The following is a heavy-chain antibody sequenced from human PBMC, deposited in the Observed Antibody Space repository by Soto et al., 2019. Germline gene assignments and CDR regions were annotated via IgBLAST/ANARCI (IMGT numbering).Heavy chain of an antibody. CDR1: GYTFTSFV. J-gene: IGHJ4*02. V-gene: IGHV1-18*01. CDR3: ARAEFGVVPAATYIDH. Sequence: QVQLVQSGAEVKKPGASVKVSCKASGYTFTSFVISWVRQAPGQGLEWMGWISASNGDTNYEQKLQGRVTMTTDTSTNTAYMELRSLRSDDTAVYYCARAEFGVVPAATYIDHWGQGTRVSVSS. D-gene: IGHD6-25*01. CDR2: ISASNGDT.